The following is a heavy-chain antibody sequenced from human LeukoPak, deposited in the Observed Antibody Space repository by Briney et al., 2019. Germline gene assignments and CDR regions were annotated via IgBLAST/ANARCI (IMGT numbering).Heavy chain of an antibody. Sequence: SETLSLTCTVSGGSISSYYWSWIRQPAGKGLEWIGRIYTSGSTNYNPSLKSRVTMSVDTSKNQFSLKLSSVTAADTAVYYCARGGRFLEWLLYSSAFDIWGQGTMVTVSS. J-gene: IGHJ3*02. D-gene: IGHD3-3*01. V-gene: IGHV4-4*07. CDR2: IYTSGST. CDR3: ARGGRFLEWLLYSSAFDI. CDR1: GGSISSYY.